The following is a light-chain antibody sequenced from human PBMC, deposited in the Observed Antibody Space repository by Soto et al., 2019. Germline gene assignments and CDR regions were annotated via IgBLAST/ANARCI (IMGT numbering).Light chain of an antibody. CDR3: SAYTSSRTLV. Sequence: QSALTQPASVSGSPGQSITISCTGTSSDVGGYNYVSWYQQHPGKAPKLMIYDVSTRPSGVSNLFSGSKSGNTASLTISGLQAEDEADYYCSAYTSSRTLVFGGGTKLTVL. J-gene: IGLJ2*01. V-gene: IGLV2-14*01. CDR1: SSDVGGYNY. CDR2: DVS.